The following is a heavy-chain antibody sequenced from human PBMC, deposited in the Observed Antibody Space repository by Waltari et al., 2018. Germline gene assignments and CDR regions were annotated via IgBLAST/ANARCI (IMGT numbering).Heavy chain of an antibody. V-gene: IGHV4-34*01. D-gene: IGHD6-13*01. J-gene: IGHJ6*02. CDR2: INHSGST. Sequence: QVQLQQWGAGLLKPSETLSLTCAVYGGSFSGYYWSWIRQPPGKGLEWIGEINHSGSTNYNPALKSRVTISVDTSKNQFSLKLSSVTAADTAVYYCARGGPIPGIAAAGTWYPLYGMDVWGQGTTVTVSS. CDR1: GGSFSGYY. CDR3: ARGGPIPGIAAAGTWYPLYGMDV.